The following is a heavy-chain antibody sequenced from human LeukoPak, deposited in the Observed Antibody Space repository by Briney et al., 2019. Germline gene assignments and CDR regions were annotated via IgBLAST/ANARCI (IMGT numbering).Heavy chain of an antibody. Sequence: SETLSLTSTVYADSMNNYYWTWVRPPAGQGLEWIGRIYISGNTMYNPSLQSRVTMSLDTSKNHFSLKLRSVTAADTAVYFCARGGVLHSYFDYWGQGTLVSVSS. CDR2: IYISGNT. CDR3: ARGGVLHSYFDY. V-gene: IGHV4-59*10. D-gene: IGHD3-16*01. J-gene: IGHJ4*02. CDR1: ADSMNNYY.